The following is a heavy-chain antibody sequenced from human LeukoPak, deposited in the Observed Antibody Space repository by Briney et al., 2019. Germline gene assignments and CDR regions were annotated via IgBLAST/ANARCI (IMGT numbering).Heavy chain of an antibody. CDR3: ARPYYYDSRIDP. CDR2: IYYSGST. CDR1: GGSISSHY. Sequence: SETLSLTCTVSGGSISSHYWSWIRQPPGKGLEWIGYIYYSGSTNYNPSLKSRVTISVDTSKNQLSLKLSSVTAADAAVYYCARPYYYDSRIDPWGRGILVTVSS. J-gene: IGHJ5*02. V-gene: IGHV4-59*08. D-gene: IGHD3-22*01.